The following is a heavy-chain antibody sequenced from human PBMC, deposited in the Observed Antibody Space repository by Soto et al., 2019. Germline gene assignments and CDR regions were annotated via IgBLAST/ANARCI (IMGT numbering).Heavy chain of an antibody. V-gene: IGHV4-31*03. CDR1: GGSISSGGYY. Sequence: PSETLSLTCTVSGGSISSGGYYWSWIRQHPGKGLEWIGYIYYSGSTYYNPSLKSRVTISVDTSKNQFSLKLSSVTAADTAVYYCARDLAPGAAPTHYYYYGMDVWGQGTTVTVSS. CDR2: IYYSGST. CDR3: ARDLAPGAAPTHYYYYGMDV. D-gene: IGHD6-6*01. J-gene: IGHJ6*02.